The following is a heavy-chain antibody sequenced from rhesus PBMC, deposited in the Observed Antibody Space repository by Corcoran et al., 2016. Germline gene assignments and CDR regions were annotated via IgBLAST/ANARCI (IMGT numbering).Heavy chain of an antibody. D-gene: IGHD4-23*01. CDR1: GGSISSGYYY. CDR3: ASIYTVTWLPIDY. V-gene: IGHV4-122*02. CDR2: ITYSGST. Sequence: QVQLQESGPGLVKPSETLSLTCAVFGGSISSGYYYWSWIRQPPGKGLKWIWYITYSGSTSYTPYLKKRITISKDASKNEFSLKLRSVTAADTAVYYCASIYTVTWLPIDYWGQGVLVTVSS. J-gene: IGHJ4*01.